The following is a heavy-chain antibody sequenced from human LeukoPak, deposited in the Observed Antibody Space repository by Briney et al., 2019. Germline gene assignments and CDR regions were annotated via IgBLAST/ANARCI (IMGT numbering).Heavy chain of an antibody. V-gene: IGHV3-43*02. Sequence: GGSLRLSCVASGLNFYDSAMHWVRQAPGKGVECVSLISADGGSTFSADSVKGRFSISRDNSKNSLYLQMNSLRSEDTAMYYCAKESGKFDYWGQGTLVAVSS. CDR2: ISADGGST. CDR1: GLNFYDSA. J-gene: IGHJ4*02. CDR3: AKESGKFDY.